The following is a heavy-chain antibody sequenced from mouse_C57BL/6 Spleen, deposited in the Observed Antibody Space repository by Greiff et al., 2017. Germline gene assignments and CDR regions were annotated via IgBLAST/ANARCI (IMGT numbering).Heavy chain of an antibody. V-gene: IGHV14-3*01. CDR1: GFNIKNTY. J-gene: IGHJ2*01. Sequence: VQLQQSVAELVRPGASVKLSCTASGFNIKNTYMHWVKQRPEQGLEWIGRIDPANGNTKYAPKFPGKATITADTSSHPAYLQLSSLTSEDTAIYYCARHSYYGSRYYFDNWGVCTTHTVSS. D-gene: IGHD1-1*01. CDR3: ARHSYYGSRYYFDN. CDR2: IDPANGNT.